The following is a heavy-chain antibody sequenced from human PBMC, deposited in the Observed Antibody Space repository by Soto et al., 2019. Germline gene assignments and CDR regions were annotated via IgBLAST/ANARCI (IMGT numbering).Heavy chain of an antibody. CDR1: GDTASSNSVA. Sequence: SQTLSLTCVGSGDTASSNSVAWNWVRQSPSRGLEWLGRTYYRSRWYSDYAVSVRSRIGINADTSKNQVSLQLNSVTPEDTAVYYCARSEEDSDYYYYGMDVWGQGTTVTVSS. CDR2: TYYRSRWYS. V-gene: IGHV6-1*01. CDR3: ARSEEDSDYYYYGMDV. D-gene: IGHD2-15*01. J-gene: IGHJ6*02.